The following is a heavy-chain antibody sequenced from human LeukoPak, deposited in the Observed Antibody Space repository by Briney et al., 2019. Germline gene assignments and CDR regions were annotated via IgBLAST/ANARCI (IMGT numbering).Heavy chain of an antibody. Sequence: PSETLSLTCTVSGGSISSGGYYWSWIRQHPGKGLEWIGYIYYSGSTYYNPSLKSRVTISVDTSKNQFSLKLSSVTAADTAVYYCAIQVVAARGNYFDYWGQGTLVTVSS. J-gene: IGHJ4*02. CDR2: IYYSGST. CDR1: GGSISSGGYY. V-gene: IGHV4-31*03. CDR3: AIQVVAARGNYFDY. D-gene: IGHD2-15*01.